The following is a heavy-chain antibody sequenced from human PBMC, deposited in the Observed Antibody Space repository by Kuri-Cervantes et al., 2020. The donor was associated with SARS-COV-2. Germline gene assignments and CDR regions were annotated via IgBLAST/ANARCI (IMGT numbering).Heavy chain of an antibody. CDR1: GGSISSGDYY. CDR3: ARRAKHWYFDL. Sequence: SETLSLTCTVSGGSISSGDYYWSWIRQPPGKGLEWIGYIYFSGSTYYNPSLKSRVTISVDTSKNQFSLKLSSVTAADTAVYYCARRAKHWYFDLWGRGTLVTVSS. V-gene: IGHV4-30-4*08. CDR2: IYFSGST. D-gene: IGHD4/OR15-4a*01. J-gene: IGHJ2*01.